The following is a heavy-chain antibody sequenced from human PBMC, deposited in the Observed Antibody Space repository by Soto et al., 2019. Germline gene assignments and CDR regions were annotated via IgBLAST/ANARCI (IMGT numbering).Heavy chain of an antibody. D-gene: IGHD2-8*02. Sequence: SYTLSLTCTVSGASLSSGSYYWSWIRQPPGKGLEWIGYFYYTGTTKYNPSLESRVTISADTSKNQFSLNLTYVTAADTAVYYGARISYWVKDYWGQGALVTVSS. CDR2: FYYTGTT. CDR1: GASLSSGSYY. CDR3: ARISYWVKDY. V-gene: IGHV4-61*01. J-gene: IGHJ4*02.